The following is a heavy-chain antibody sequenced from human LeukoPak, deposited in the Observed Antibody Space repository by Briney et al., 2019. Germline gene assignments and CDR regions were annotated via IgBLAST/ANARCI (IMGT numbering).Heavy chain of an antibody. CDR1: GFIFSDCG. D-gene: IGHD3-10*01. CDR2: IRYDGSDK. CDR3: AKLYGSGTSYHPLDY. Sequence: GGSLRLSCAASGFIFSDCGMHWVRQAPGKGLEWVAFIRYDGSDKYYADSVKGRFTNSRDDSKNTLYLQMNSLRPEDTAVYYCAKLYGSGTSYHPLDYWGQGTLVTVSS. V-gene: IGHV3-30*02. J-gene: IGHJ4*02.